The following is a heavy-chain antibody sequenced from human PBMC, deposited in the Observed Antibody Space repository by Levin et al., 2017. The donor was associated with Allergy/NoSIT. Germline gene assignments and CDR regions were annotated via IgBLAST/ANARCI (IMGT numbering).Heavy chain of an antibody. CDR2: ISSSSSYI. D-gene: IGHD3-16*01. CDR3: ARLGELDYYYGMDV. CDR1: GFTFSSYS. V-gene: IGHV3-21*01. Sequence: ETLSLTCAASGFTFSSYSMNWVRQAPGKGLEWVSSISSSSSYIYYADSVKGRFTISRDNAKNSLYLQMNSLRAEDTAVYYCARLGELDYYYGMDVWGQGTTVTVSS. J-gene: IGHJ6*02.